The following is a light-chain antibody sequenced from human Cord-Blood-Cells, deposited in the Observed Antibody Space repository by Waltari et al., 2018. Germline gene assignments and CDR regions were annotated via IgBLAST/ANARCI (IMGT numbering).Light chain of an antibody. CDR2: DAS. CDR1: QSVSSY. CDR3: QQRSNWIT. J-gene: IGKJ5*01. V-gene: IGKV3-11*01. Sequence: EIVSTQSPATLSLSPGERATLSCRASQSVSSYLAWYQQKPGQAPRLLIYDASNRATGIPARFSGSGSGTDFTLTISSLEPEDFAVYYCQQRSNWITCGQGTRLEIK.